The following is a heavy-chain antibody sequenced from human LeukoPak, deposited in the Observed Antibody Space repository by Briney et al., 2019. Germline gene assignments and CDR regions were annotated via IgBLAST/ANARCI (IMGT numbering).Heavy chain of an antibody. D-gene: IGHD6-19*01. CDR1: GFTFSSYG. V-gene: IGHV3-30*18. Sequence: GESLRLSCAASGFTFSSYGMHWVRQAPGKGLEWVAVISYDGSNKYYADSVKGRFTISRDNSKNTLYLQMNSLRAGDTAVYYCAKDCSGWFDYWGQGTLVTVSS. CDR2: ISYDGSNK. J-gene: IGHJ4*02. CDR3: AKDCSGWFDY.